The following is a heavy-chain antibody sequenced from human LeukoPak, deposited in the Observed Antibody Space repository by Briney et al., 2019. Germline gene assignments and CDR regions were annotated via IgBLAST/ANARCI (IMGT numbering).Heavy chain of an antibody. Sequence: PGGSLRLSCAASGFTFDDYAMHWVRQAPGKGLEWVSGINWKSDDIGYADSVKGRFTISRDNAKKSLYLQLNSLKPEDTALYYCAKDLWFGEGINYHYFAMDVWGQGTTVTVSS. V-gene: IGHV3-9*01. CDR1: GFTFDDYA. D-gene: IGHD3-10*01. CDR2: INWKSDDI. J-gene: IGHJ6*02. CDR3: AKDLWFGEGINYHYFAMDV.